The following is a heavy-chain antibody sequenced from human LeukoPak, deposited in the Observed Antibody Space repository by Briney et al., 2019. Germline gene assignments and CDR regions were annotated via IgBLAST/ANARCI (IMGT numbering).Heavy chain of an antibody. CDR1: GGSISSYY. Sequence: SETLSLTCTVSGGSISSYYWSCIRQPPGKGLEWIGYIYYSGSTNYNPSLKSRVTISVDTSKNQFSLKLSSVTAADTAVYYCAREGVITGSTIDYAFDIWGQGTMVTVSS. V-gene: IGHV4-59*01. J-gene: IGHJ3*02. CDR2: IYYSGST. D-gene: IGHD1-7*01. CDR3: AREGVITGSTIDYAFDI.